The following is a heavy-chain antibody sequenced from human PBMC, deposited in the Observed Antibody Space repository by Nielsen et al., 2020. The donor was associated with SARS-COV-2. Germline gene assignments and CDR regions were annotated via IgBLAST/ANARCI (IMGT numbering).Heavy chain of an antibody. V-gene: IGHV3-9*01. CDR3: AKDMTPSSWTYYFDY. Sequence: GGSLRLSCAASGFTFDDYAMHWVRQAPGKGLEWVSGISWNSGSIGYADSVKGRFTISRDNAKNSLYLQMNSLRAEDTALYYCAKDMTPSSWTYYFDYWGQGTLVTVSS. D-gene: IGHD6-13*01. J-gene: IGHJ4*02. CDR2: ISWNSGSI. CDR1: GFTFDDYA.